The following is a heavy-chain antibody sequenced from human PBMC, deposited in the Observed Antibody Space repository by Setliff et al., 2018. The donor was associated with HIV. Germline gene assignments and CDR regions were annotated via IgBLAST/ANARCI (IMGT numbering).Heavy chain of an antibody. CDR1: GYTFTVYY. CDR2: INTNSGDT. Sequence: ASVKVSCTASGYTFTVYYMHWVRQAPGQGLEWMGWINTNSGDTKYAQKFQGRVTMTRDTSISTAFMDLSSLRSDDTAMYYCARGVGSSWFDSWGQGTLVTVSS. J-gene: IGHJ5*01. V-gene: IGHV1-2*02. D-gene: IGHD1-26*01. CDR3: ARGVGSSWFDS.